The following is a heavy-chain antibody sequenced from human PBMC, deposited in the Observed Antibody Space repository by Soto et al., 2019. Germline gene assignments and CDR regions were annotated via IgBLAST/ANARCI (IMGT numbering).Heavy chain of an antibody. CDR2: IFPADSDT. Sequence: GESLKISCNGSGYRFTSYCIGWVRQLPGKGLEWMGIIFPADSDTLYSPSFQGYVTISADRSTGTASFQWSSLTASDSAIYFCAQHRYCSFSKCSSAYHYGLDVWGLGTSVPASS. CDR1: GYRFTSYC. J-gene: IGHJ6*02. D-gene: IGHD2-15*01. V-gene: IGHV5-51*01. CDR3: AQHRYCSFSKCSSAYHYGLDV.